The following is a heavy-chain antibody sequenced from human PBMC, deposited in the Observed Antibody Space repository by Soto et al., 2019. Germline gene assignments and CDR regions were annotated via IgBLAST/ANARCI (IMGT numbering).Heavy chain of an antibody. J-gene: IGHJ4*02. CDR3: ARRIVVVTALDY. D-gene: IGHD2-21*02. CDR2: INAGNGNT. V-gene: IGHV1-3*05. CDR1: GYTFTSYA. Sequence: QVQLVQSGAEEKKPGASVKVSCKASGYTFTSYAMHWVRQAPGQRLEWMGWINAGNGNTKYSQRFQGRVTITRDTSASTAYMEMSRLRSDDTSASYYARRIVVVTALDYWGQGTLVTVSS.